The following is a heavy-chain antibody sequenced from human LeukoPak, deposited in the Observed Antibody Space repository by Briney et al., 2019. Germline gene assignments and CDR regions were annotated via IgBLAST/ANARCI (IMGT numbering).Heavy chain of an antibody. CDR1: GFTFSSYS. D-gene: IGHD6-13*01. J-gene: IGHJ3*02. V-gene: IGHV3-21*04. CDR3: ARVGRTTAAAGFGAFDI. CDR2: ISWNSGSI. Sequence: PGGSLRLSCAASGFTFSSYSMNWVRQAPGKGLEWVSGISWNSGSIGYADSVKGRFTISRDNAKNSLYLQMNSLRAEDTAVYYCARVGRTTAAAGFGAFDIWGQGTMVTVSS.